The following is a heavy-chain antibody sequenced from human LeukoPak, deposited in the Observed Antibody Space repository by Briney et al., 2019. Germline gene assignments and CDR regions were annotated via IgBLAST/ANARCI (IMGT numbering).Heavy chain of an antibody. CDR1: GFTFSSYS. CDR3: ARSLTGVTSY. Sequence: GGSLRLSCAASGFTFSSYSMNWVRQAPGKGLEWLSYIGSSGSPIYYADSVKGRFTISRDNANSLLYLQMNKLTDEDTAVYYCARSLTGVTSYWGQGTLVTVSS. D-gene: IGHD7-27*01. J-gene: IGHJ4*02. V-gene: IGHV3-48*02. CDR2: IGSSGSPI.